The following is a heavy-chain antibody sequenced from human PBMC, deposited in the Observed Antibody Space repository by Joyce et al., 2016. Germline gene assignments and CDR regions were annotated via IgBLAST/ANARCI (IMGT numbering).Heavy chain of an antibody. CDR3: TKDVRGGDSFAEYYQH. Sequence: EVQLLESGGGSVKPGGSMRLSCAASRFRFSSYAMGWVRQAPGQGMEWVSDISGSGDRTFSADSVRGRFTISRENVKKILYLEMHSLRVDETAVYYCTKDVRGGDSFAEYYQHWGQGTRVIVSS. J-gene: IGHJ1*01. D-gene: IGHD2-21*01. CDR2: ISGSGDRT. CDR1: RFRFSSYA. V-gene: IGHV3-23*01.